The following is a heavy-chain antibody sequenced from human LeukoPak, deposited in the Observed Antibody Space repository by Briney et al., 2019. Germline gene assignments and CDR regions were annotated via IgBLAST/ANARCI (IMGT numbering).Heavy chain of an antibody. V-gene: IGHV3-30*02. CDR1: TFIFSDYG. D-gene: IGHD3-16*02. J-gene: IGHJ6*03. Sequence: GGSLRLSCVGSTFIFSDYGMHWVRQAPGKGLEWVAFIRNDGAKTYYADSAKGRFTISRDNSRNTLYLQMNSLTAEDTAVFYCAKDGVILAPGVYWYMDVWGRGTTVTVSS. CDR3: AKDGVILAPGVYWYMDV. CDR2: IRNDGAKT.